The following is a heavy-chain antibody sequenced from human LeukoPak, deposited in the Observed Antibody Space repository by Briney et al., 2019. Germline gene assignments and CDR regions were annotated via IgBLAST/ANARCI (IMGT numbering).Heavy chain of an antibody. CDR2: IYYSGST. J-gene: IGHJ2*01. CDR1: GGSISSYY. D-gene: IGHD6-19*01. Sequence: PSETLSLTCTVSGGSISSYYWSWIRQPPGKGLEWIGYIYYSGSTNYNPSLKGRVTISVDTSKNQFSLKLSSVTAADTAVYYCARQETEQRGWHQGRGNWYFDLWGRGTLVTVSS. CDR3: ARQETEQRGWHQGRGNWYFDL. V-gene: IGHV4-59*08.